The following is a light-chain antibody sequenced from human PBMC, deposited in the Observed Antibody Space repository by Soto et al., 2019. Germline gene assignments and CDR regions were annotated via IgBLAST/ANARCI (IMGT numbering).Light chain of an antibody. CDR2: DVS. V-gene: IGLV2-11*01. Sequence: QSALTQPRSVSGSPGQSVTISCTGTSSDVGGYNYVSWYQQHPGKAPKLMIYDVSKRPSGVPDRFSGSKSGNPASLTISGLQAEDEADYHCCSYAGSVVFGGGTKLTVL. CDR1: SSDVGGYNY. J-gene: IGLJ3*02. CDR3: CSYAGSVV.